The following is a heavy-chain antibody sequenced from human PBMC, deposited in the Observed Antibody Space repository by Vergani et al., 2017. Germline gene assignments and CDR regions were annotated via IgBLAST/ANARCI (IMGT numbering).Heavy chain of an antibody. V-gene: IGHV4-61*01. D-gene: IGHD6-6*01. J-gene: IGHJ5*02. CDR3: AGGQLVRVFWFDP. Sequence: QVQLQESGPGLVKPSETLSLTCTVSGGSVSSGSYYWSWIRQPPGKGLEWIGYIYYSGSTNYNPSLKSRVTISVDTSKNQFSLKLSSVTAADTAVYYCAGGQLVRVFWFDPWGQGTLVTVSS. CDR1: GGSVSSGSYY. CDR2: IYYSGST.